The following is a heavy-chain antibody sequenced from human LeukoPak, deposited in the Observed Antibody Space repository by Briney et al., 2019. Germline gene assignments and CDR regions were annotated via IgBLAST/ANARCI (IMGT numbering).Heavy chain of an antibody. J-gene: IGHJ4*02. CDR3: AKPLGYCSDGSCYFPY. V-gene: IGHV3-23*01. CDR1: GFTFSSSA. D-gene: IGHD2-15*01. CDR2: ISNNGGYT. Sequence: GGSLRLSCAASGFTFSSSAMSWVRQAPGKGLEWVSAISNNGGYTYYADSVQGRFTISRDNSKSTLCLQMNSLRAEDTAVYYCAKPLGYCSDGSCYFPYWGQGTLVTVSS.